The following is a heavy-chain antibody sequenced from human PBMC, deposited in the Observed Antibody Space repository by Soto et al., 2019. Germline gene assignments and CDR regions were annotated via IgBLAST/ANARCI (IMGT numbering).Heavy chain of an antibody. D-gene: IGHD3-10*01. V-gene: IGHV1-69*01. CDR2: IIPIFGTP. CDR3: ARDRDDYGSGNYYNRIDF. CDR1: GGIFSTYA. J-gene: IGHJ4*02. Sequence: QVQLVQSGAAVKKPGSSVKVSCKASGGIFSTYAISWLRQAPGQGLEWMGGIIPIFGTPNYAQRLQCRVTITADESTSTAYMELSRLRSEDTAVYYCARDRDDYGSGNYYNRIDFWGQGTLVTVSS.